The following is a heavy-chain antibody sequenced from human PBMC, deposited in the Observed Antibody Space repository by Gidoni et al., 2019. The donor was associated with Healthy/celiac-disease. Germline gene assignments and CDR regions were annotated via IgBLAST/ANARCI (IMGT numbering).Heavy chain of an antibody. CDR1: GFTFSSYA. D-gene: IGHD6-19*01. J-gene: IGHJ4*02. CDR3: AKDLMLEAVDGYYFDY. CDR2: ISGSGGST. Sequence: EVQLLESWGGLVQPGGSLRLSCAASGFTFSSYAMSWVRQAPGKGLEWVSAISGSGGSTYYADSVKGRFTISRDNSKNTLYLQMNSLRAEDTAVYYCAKDLMLEAVDGYYFDYWGQGTLVTVSS. V-gene: IGHV3-23*01.